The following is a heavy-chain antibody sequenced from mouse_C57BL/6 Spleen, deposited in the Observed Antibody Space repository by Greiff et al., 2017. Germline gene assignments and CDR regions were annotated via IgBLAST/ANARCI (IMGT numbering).Heavy chain of an antibody. CDR3: ARLRDYYGFAY. Sequence: VKLMESGAELVKPGASVKISCKASGYAFSSYWMNWVKQRPGKGLEWIGQIYPGDGDTNYNGKFKGKATLTADKSSSTAYMQLSSLTSEDSAVYFCARLRDYYGFAYWGQGTLVTVSA. CDR2: IYPGDGDT. CDR1: GYAFSSYW. V-gene: IGHV1-80*01. J-gene: IGHJ3*01. D-gene: IGHD1-1*01.